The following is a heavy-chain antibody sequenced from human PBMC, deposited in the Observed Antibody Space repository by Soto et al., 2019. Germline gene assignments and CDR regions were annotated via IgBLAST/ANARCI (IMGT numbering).Heavy chain of an antibody. J-gene: IGHJ4*02. V-gene: IGHV3-7*03. CDR2: IKQDGSEK. D-gene: IGHD2-2*01. Sequence: EVQLVESGGGLVQPGGSLRLSCAASGFTFSSYWMSWVRQAPGKGLEWVPNIKQDGSEKYYVDSVKGRFTISRDNAKNSLYLQMNSLRAEDTAVYYCARVVVVPAVGYYFDYWGQGTLVTVSS. CDR3: ARVVVVPAVGYYFDY. CDR1: GFTFSSYW.